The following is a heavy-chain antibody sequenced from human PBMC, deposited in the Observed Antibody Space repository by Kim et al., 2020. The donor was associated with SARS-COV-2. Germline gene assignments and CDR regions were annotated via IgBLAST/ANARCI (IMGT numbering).Heavy chain of an antibody. CDR1: GFTFSNAW. CDR2: IKSKTDGGTT. V-gene: IGHV3-15*01. Sequence: GGSLRLSCAASGFTFSNAWMSWVRQAPGKGLEWVGRIKSKTDGGTTDYAAPVKGRFTISRDDSKNTLYLQMNSLKTEDTAVYYCTTDSLPVLLWFGELSAFDIWGQGTMVTVSS. D-gene: IGHD3-10*01. CDR3: TTDSLPVLLWFGELSAFDI. J-gene: IGHJ3*02.